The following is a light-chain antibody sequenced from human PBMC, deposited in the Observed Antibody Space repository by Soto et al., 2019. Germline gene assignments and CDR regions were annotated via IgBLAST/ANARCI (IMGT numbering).Light chain of an antibody. V-gene: IGKV3-15*01. CDR3: QQYNNWPPKQYT. CDR2: GAS. Sequence: EIVMTQSPATLSVSPGERATLSCRASQSVSSNLAWYQHKPGQAPRLLIYGASTRATGIPARLSARGSGTACSLTISSVQSADLAVYYCQQYNNWPPKQYTFGQGTKLEIK. CDR1: QSVSSN. J-gene: IGKJ2*01.